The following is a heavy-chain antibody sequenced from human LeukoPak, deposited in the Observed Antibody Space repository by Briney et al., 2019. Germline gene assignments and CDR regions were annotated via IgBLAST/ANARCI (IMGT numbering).Heavy chain of an antibody. CDR3: VKSYSNSWYSFDN. D-gene: IGHD6-13*01. CDR1: GFTFSGYA. CDR2: ITSNGVNT. V-gene: IGHV3-64D*06. Sequence: PGGSLRPSCSASGFTFSGYAMHWVRQAPGKGLEYVSAITSNGVNTYYADSVKGRFTISRDNSKNTLFLQMGSLRAEDTAVYYCVKSYSNSWYSFDNWGQGTLVTVSS. J-gene: IGHJ4*02.